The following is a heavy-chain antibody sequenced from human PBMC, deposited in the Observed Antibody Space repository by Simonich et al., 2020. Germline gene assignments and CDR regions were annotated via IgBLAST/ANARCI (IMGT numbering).Heavy chain of an antibody. V-gene: IGHV3-21*01. CDR2: ISSSSCYI. CDR3: ARDTSYYGSGSYYFDY. CDR1: GFTFSSYS. D-gene: IGHD3-10*01. Sequence: GGGLVKPGGSLRLSCAASGFTFSSYSMNWVRQAPGKGLEWVSSISSSSCYIYDADSVKGRFTISRDNAKNSLYLQMNSLRAEDTAVYYCARDTSYYGSGSYYFDYWGQGTLVTVSS. J-gene: IGHJ4*02.